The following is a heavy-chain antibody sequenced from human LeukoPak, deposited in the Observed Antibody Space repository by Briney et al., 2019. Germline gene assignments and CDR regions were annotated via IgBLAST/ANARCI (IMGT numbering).Heavy chain of an antibody. J-gene: IGHJ4*02. CDR2: IRYSGST. CDR1: GGSISSNTYF. D-gene: IGHD3-22*01. V-gene: IGHV4-39*01. CDR3: ARHLYYYDSSGYYEKHNCFDY. Sequence: SETLSLTCNVSGGSISSNTYFWGWIRRPPGKGLEWIGSIRYSGSTYYNPSLKSRVTISVDTSKNQFSLKLSSVTAADTAVYYCARHLYYYDSSGYYEKHNCFDYWGQGTLVTVSS.